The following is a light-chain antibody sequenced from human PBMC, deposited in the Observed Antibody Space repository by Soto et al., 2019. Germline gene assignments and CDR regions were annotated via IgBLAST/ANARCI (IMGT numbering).Light chain of an antibody. V-gene: IGLV2-14*01. Sequence: QSVLTQPASVSGSPGQSITISCTGSGSDIGAYNYVSWYQQHPGRAPKLLIHGVTRRPSGVSSRFSASKSAYTASLPISGLQAEDEANYFCSSFTTSYFYVFGPGTKVTVL. CDR3: SSFTTSYFYV. CDR2: GVT. J-gene: IGLJ1*01. CDR1: GSDIGAYNY.